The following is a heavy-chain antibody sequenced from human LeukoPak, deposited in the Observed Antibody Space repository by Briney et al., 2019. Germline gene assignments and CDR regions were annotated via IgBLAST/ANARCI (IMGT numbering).Heavy chain of an antibody. Sequence: SETLSLTCTVSGXSISSGAYYWSWIRQHPGKGLEWIGYIYYSGSTYSTPSLKSRLTISVDTYKNQFSLKLSSVTAADTAVYYCARLNCSGGSCYSVNHWGQGTLVTVSS. CDR1: GXSISSGAYY. D-gene: IGHD2-15*01. CDR2: IYYSGST. CDR3: ARLNCSGGSCYSVNH. J-gene: IGHJ5*02. V-gene: IGHV4-31*03.